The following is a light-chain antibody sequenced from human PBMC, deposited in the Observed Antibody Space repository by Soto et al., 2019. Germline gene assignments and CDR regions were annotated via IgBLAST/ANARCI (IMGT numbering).Light chain of an antibody. CDR3: SSYTSSSTL. V-gene: IGLV2-14*01. CDR1: SIDVGGYNY. J-gene: IGLJ1*01. Sequence: QSALTQPASVSGSPGQSITISCTGTSIDVGGYNYVSWYQQHPGKAPKLMIYAVTDRPSGVSSRFSGSKSGNTASLTISGLQAEDEADYYCSSYTSSSTLFXTGTKVTVL. CDR2: AVT.